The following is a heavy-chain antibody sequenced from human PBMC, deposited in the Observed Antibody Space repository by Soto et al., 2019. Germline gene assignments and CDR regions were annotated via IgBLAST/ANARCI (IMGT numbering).Heavy chain of an antibody. D-gene: IGHD3-9*01. CDR3: ARVLRDVLTDRYYWYFDL. CDR1: GASISSGGYY. Sequence: QVQLQESGPGLVKPSQTLSLTCTVSGASISSGGYYWGWIRQHPGKGLEWIGFIYYIGTSYYNPYLESRITLSVDTSKNHFSLNLTSVTAADTAVYYWARVLRDVLTDRYYWYFDLWGRGTLVTVSS. CDR2: IYYIGTS. V-gene: IGHV4-31*03. J-gene: IGHJ2*01.